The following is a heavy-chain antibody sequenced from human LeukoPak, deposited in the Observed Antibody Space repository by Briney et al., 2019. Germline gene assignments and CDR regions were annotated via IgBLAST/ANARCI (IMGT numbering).Heavy chain of an antibody. CDR2: ISGASNSI. J-gene: IGHJ4*02. Sequence: GGSLRLSCEASGITFSDAWMSWVRQAPGKGLEWLAYISGASNSIQYIDSVRGRFTVSRDNAKNSVYLQMNTLRAEDMAMYYCARLRDYDSWGQGTMVVVSS. V-gene: IGHV3-11*06. CDR1: GITFSDAW. CDR3: ARLRDYDS.